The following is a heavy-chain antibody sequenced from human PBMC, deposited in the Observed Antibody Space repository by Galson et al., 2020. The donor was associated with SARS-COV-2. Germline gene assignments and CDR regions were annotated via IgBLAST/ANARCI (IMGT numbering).Heavy chain of an antibody. J-gene: IGHJ4*02. CDR3: ARASRAIFGGGRDFDY. D-gene: IGHD3-3*01. CDR1: GRSISSGGYY. Sequence: ETSQTLSLTWTVSGRSISSGGYYWSWIRQHPGKGLEWFGYIYYSGSTYYNPSLKRRVTISVDTSKNQISLKLSSVTAADTAVYYCARASRAIFGGGRDFDYWGQGTLVTVSS. V-gene: IGHV4-31*02. CDR2: IYYSGST.